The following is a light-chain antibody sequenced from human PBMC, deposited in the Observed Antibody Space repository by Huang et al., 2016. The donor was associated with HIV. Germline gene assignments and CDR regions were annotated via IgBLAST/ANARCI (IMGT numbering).Light chain of an antibody. Sequence: EIVLTQSPGTLSLSPGERATLSCRASQSVSSNYLAWYQQKPGQAPRLLIYGASSRAIGIPDRCSGSGSGTDFTLSISRLEPEDSAVYYCHQYGSSLQTFGQGTKVDIK. CDR3: HQYGSSLQT. CDR1: QSVSSNY. CDR2: GAS. V-gene: IGKV3-20*01. J-gene: IGKJ1*01.